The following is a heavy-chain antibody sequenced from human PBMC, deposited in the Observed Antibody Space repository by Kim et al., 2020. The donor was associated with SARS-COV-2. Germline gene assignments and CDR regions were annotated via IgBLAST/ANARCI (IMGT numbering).Heavy chain of an antibody. D-gene: IGHD5-18*01. CDR1: GFTFSSYW. Sequence: GGSLRLSCAASGFTFSSYWMSWVRQAPGKGLEWVANIKQDGSEKYYVDSVKGRFTISRDNAKNSLYLQMNSLRAEDTAVYYCARVGDTAPYPRYYGMDVWGQGTTVTVSS. CDR3: ARVGDTAPYPRYYGMDV. J-gene: IGHJ6*02. V-gene: IGHV3-7*03. CDR2: IKQDGSEK.